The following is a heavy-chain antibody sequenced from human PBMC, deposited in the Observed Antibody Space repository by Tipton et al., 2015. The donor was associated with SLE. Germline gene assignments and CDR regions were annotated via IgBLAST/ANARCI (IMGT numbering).Heavy chain of an antibody. CDR2: IYYSGST. Sequence: TLSLTCTVSGGSISSGGYYWSWIRQHPGKGLEWIGYIYYSGSTNYNPSLKSRVTISVDTSKNQFSLKLSSVTAADTAAYYCARVPTYDFWSGYYLYYFDYWGQGTLVTVSS. CDR1: GGSISSGGYY. J-gene: IGHJ4*02. V-gene: IGHV4-31*03. CDR3: ARVPTYDFWSGYYLYYFDY. D-gene: IGHD3-3*01.